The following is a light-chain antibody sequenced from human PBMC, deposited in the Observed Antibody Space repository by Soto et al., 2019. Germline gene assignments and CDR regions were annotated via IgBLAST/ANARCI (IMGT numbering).Light chain of an antibody. CDR3: QKYSSAPWT. CDR1: QGIANY. V-gene: IGKV1-27*01. CDR2: AAS. J-gene: IGKJ1*01. Sequence: IDIIECRFSPSTFVGDRVTISCPASQGIANYLAWYQQKPGKVPALLIYAASTSHSGVPSRFSGSGSETDFTLTISSLQPEDVGSYYCQKYSSAPWTFGKGTKVDIK.